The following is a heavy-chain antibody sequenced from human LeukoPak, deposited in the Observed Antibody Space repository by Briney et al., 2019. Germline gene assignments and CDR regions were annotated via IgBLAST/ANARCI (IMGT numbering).Heavy chain of an antibody. CDR2: ISWDGGST. Sequence: QSGGSLRLSCAASGFTFDDYTMHWVRQAPGKGLEWVSLISWDGGSTYYADSVKGRFTISRDNSKNSLYLQMNSLRTEDTALYYCAKDGRGYFDWLPLAEYFQHWGQGTLVTVSS. D-gene: IGHD3-9*01. CDR3: AKDGRGYFDWLPLAEYFQH. CDR1: GFTFDDYT. V-gene: IGHV3-43*01. J-gene: IGHJ1*01.